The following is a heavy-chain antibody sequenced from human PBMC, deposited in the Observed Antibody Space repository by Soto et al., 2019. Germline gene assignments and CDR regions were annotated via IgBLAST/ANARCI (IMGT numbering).Heavy chain of an antibody. CDR3: ARFVEMATYFGY. CDR2: INHSGST. D-gene: IGHD5-12*01. J-gene: IGHJ4*02. Sequence: PSETLSLTCAVYGGSFSGYYWSWIRQPPGKGMEWIGEINHSGSTNYNPSLKSRVTISVDTSKNQFSLKLSSVTAADTAVYYCARFVEMATYFGYWGQGTLVTVSS. CDR1: GGSFSGYY. V-gene: IGHV4-34*01.